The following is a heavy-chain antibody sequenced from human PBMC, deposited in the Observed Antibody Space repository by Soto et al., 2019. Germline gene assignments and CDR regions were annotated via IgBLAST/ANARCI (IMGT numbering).Heavy chain of an antibody. Sequence: GESLKISCKGSGYSFTSFWIAWVRQMPGKGLEWMGIIYPGDSATTYSPPFQGQVTISADKSISTAYLQWSGLKASDTAMYYCARMDSSDLGIDYWGQGPLVTVSS. V-gene: IGHV5-51*01. CDR1: GYSFTSFW. J-gene: IGHJ4*02. CDR2: IYPGDSAT. CDR3: ARMDSSDLGIDY. D-gene: IGHD3-22*01.